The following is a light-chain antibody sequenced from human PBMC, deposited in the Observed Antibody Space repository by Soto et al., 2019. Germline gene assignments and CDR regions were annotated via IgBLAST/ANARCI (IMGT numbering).Light chain of an antibody. CDR3: AAWDDSLSGYV. J-gene: IGLJ1*01. CDR2: SNN. CDR1: SSNIGGNA. Sequence: QSVLTQPPSVSGTPGQRVTISCSGSSSNIGGNAVNWYQQLPGTTPKLLIYSNNQRPSGVPDRFSGSKSGTSASLAISGLQSEDEADYYCAAWDDSLSGYVFGTGTKLTVL. V-gene: IGLV1-44*01.